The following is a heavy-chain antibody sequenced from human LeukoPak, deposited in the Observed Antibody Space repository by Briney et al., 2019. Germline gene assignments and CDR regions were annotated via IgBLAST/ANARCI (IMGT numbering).Heavy chain of an antibody. D-gene: IGHD6-19*01. Sequence: PSETLSLTCTVSGYSISRGDYWGWIRQPPGKGLEWIGSIYHSGSTYSNPSLESRFSISVDTSKNQFSLRLNSVTAGDTAVCYCARDGGGRIAVAGLWYDWGQGTLVTVSS. CDR2: IYHSGST. CDR3: ARDGGGRIAVAGLWYD. CDR1: GYSISRGDY. V-gene: IGHV4-38-2*02. J-gene: IGHJ4*02.